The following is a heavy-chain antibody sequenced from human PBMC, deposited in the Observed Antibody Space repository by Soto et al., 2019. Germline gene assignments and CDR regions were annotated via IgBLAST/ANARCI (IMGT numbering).Heavy chain of an antibody. D-gene: IGHD2-15*01. V-gene: IGHV3-30-3*01. Sequence: GGSLRLSCAASGFIFSSYAMHWVRQAPGKGLEWVAVISYDGSNKYYADSVKGRFTISRDNSKNTLYLQMNSLRAEDTAVYYCARDADFPVVVVAATFDYWGQGTLVTVSS. CDR3: ARDADFPVVVVAATFDY. CDR1: GFIFSSYA. J-gene: IGHJ4*02. CDR2: ISYDGSNK.